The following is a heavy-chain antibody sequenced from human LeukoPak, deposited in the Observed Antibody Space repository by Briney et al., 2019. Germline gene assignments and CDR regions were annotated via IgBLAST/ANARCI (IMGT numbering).Heavy chain of an antibody. V-gene: IGHV6-1*01. J-gene: IGHJ4*02. CDR2: TYYRSKWYN. Sequence: SQTLSHTCAISGDSVSSNSAAWNWIRQSPSRGLEWLGRTYYRSKWYNDYAASVKSRITINPDTSKNQFSLQLNSVTPEDTAIYYCARGGIAAAGRRVSFDYWGQGTLVTVSS. CDR3: ARGGIAAAGRRVSFDY. CDR1: GDSVSSNSAA. D-gene: IGHD6-13*01.